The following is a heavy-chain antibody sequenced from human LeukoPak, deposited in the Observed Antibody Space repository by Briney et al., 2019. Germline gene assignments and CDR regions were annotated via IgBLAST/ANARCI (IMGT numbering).Heavy chain of an antibody. CDR1: GGSISSYY. CDR2: IYYSGST. CDR3: AREYSGYDYRWFDP. J-gene: IGHJ5*02. Sequence: SETLSLTCTVSGGSISSYYWSWLRQPPGKGLEWIGYIYYSGSTNYNPSLKSRVTISVDTSKNQFSLKLSSVTAADTAVYYCAREYSGYDYRWFDPWGQGTLVTVSS. V-gene: IGHV4-59*01. D-gene: IGHD5-12*01.